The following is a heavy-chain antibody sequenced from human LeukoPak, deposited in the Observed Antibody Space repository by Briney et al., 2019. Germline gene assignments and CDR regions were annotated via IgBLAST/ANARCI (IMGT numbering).Heavy chain of an antibody. Sequence: PSETLSLTCTVSGDSISSGAYYWSWIRQSPGKGLEWIGYIHTTGTNTYYPSLQSRVTMSIDTSKNLFSLKLSSMTAADTAVYYCARESGIRGVVWGQGTTVTVAS. CDR1: GDSISSGAYY. D-gene: IGHD2-21*01. J-gene: IGHJ6*02. V-gene: IGHV4-30-4*01. CDR3: ARESGIRGVV. CDR2: IHTTGTN.